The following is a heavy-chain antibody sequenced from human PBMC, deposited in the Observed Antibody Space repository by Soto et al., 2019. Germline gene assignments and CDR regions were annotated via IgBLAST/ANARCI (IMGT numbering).Heavy chain of an antibody. D-gene: IGHD6-6*01. Sequence: GGSLRLSCAASGFSFSDYSMNWVRQAPGRGLEWLSYISRSGSLNYYVDSVKGRFTISRDNAKNSLYLEVNSVRDEDTAMYYCARDLEYSSSWYYYYGLDVWGHGTTVTVSS. CDR2: ISRSGSLN. J-gene: IGHJ6*02. V-gene: IGHV3-48*02. CDR1: GFSFSDYS. CDR3: ARDLEYSSSWYYYYGLDV.